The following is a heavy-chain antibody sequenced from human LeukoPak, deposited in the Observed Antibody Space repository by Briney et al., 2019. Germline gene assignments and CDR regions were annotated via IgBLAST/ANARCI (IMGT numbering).Heavy chain of an antibody. CDR3: ARGSIVGAKTLGFGAFDI. V-gene: IGHV1-46*01. CDR2: INPSGGSR. Sequence: ASVTVSCTASGYTFTSYYMHWVRQAPGQGLEWMGIINPSGGSRSYAQKFQGRVTMTRDTSTSTVYMELSSLRSEDTAVYYCARGSIVGAKTLGFGAFDIWGQGTMVTVSS. CDR1: GYTFTSYY. D-gene: IGHD1-26*01. J-gene: IGHJ3*02.